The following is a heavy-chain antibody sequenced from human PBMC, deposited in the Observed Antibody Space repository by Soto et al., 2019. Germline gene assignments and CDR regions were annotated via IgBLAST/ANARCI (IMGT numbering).Heavy chain of an antibody. CDR3: TKKDYFASGSYHFDY. D-gene: IGHD3-10*01. V-gene: IGHV1-3*01. Sequence: QVQLEQSGPEVQKPGASVKVSCKASGYTFTTYPIHWVRQAPGQRLEWMGWVNPANGDTGRSQKFQDRVTFTRDTSATTAYVELSSLTSEDTAVYYCTKKDYFASGSYHFDYWGQGTLVTVSS. J-gene: IGHJ4*02. CDR2: VNPANGDT. CDR1: GYTFTTYP.